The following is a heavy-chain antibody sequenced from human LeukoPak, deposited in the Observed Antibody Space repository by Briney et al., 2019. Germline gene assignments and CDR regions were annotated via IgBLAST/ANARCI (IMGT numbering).Heavy chain of an antibody. V-gene: IGHV3-30*19. CDR3: AREGRDGYNWYY. CDR2: ISYDGSNK. D-gene: IGHD5-24*01. Sequence: GESLRLSCAASGFTFSSYGMHWVRQAPGKGLEWVAVISYDGSNKYYADSVKGRFTISRDNSKNTLYLQMNSLRAEDTAVYCCAREGRDGYNWYYWGQGTLVTVSS. CDR1: GFTFSSYG. J-gene: IGHJ4*02.